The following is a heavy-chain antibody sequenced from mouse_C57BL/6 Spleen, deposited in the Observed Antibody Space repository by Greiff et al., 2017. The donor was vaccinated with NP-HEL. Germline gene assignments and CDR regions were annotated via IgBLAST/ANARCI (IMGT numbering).Heavy chain of an antibody. D-gene: IGHD2-4*01. V-gene: IGHV3-1*01. CDR2: ISYSGST. J-gene: IGHJ3*01. CDR3: AREDYDYGFAY. Sequence: EVKLQESGPGMVKPSQSLSLTCTVTGYSITSGYDWHWIRHFPGNKLEWMGYISYSGSTNYNPSLKSRISITHDTYKNHFFLKLNSVTTEDTDTYYCAREDYDYGFAYWGQGTLVTVSA. CDR1: GYSITSGYD.